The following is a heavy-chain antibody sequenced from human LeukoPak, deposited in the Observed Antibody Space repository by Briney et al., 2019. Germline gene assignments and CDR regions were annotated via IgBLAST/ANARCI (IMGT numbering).Heavy chain of an antibody. D-gene: IGHD6-19*01. V-gene: IGHV1-2*02. CDR2: INPNSGGT. Sequence: SVKVSYTASGYTFTCYYMHWVRQVPGQGLEWMGWINPNSGGTNYAQKFQGRVTMTRDTSISTAYMELSRLRSDDTAVYYCARPSSGWYDFDYWGQGTLVTVSS. J-gene: IGHJ4*02. CDR1: GYTFTCYY. CDR3: ARPSSGWYDFDY.